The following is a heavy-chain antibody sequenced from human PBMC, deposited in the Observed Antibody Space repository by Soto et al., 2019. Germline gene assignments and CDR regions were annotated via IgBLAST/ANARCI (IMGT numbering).Heavy chain of an antibody. D-gene: IGHD7-27*01. V-gene: IGHV4-4*02. CDR2: VFHTGNT. Sequence: SETLSLTCAVSGDSISSSVWWTWVRQPPGKGLEWIGEVFHTGNTNYNPSLKSRVTMSVDKSTNEFSLKVTPVTAADTAIYYCARKAWVRFDYWGQGALVTAPQ. J-gene: IGHJ4*02. CDR1: GDSISSSVW. CDR3: ARKAWVRFDY.